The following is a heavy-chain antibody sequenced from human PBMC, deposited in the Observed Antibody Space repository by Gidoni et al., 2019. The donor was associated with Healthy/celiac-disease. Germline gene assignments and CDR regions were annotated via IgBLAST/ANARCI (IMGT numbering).Heavy chain of an antibody. V-gene: IGHV1-69*06. J-gene: IGHJ4*02. Sequence: QVQLVQSGAEVKKPGSSVKVSCKASGSTFSSYAISWVRPAPGQGLEWMGGFIPIFGTATYAQKFQGRVTITADKSTSTAYMELSSLRSEDTAVYYCAGADTAMVPSYWGQGTLVTVSS. CDR3: AGADTAMVPSY. D-gene: IGHD5-18*01. CDR1: GSTFSSYA. CDR2: FIPIFGTA.